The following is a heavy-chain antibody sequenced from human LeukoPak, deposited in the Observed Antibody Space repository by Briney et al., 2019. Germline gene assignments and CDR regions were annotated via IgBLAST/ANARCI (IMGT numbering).Heavy chain of an antibody. Sequence: GASVKVSCKASGYTFTDHFMHWVRQAPGQGLEWMGWITPNSGGTTYAQNFQGRVTMTRDTSISTAYMELSRLRSDDTAMYYCARDFSSQAFDYWGQGTLVTVSS. V-gene: IGHV1-2*02. J-gene: IGHJ4*02. CDR2: ITPNSGGT. D-gene: IGHD6-13*01. CDR3: ARDFSSQAFDY. CDR1: GYTFTDHF.